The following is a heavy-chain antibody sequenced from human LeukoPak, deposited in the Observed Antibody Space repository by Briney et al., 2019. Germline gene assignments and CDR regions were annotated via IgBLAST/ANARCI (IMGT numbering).Heavy chain of an antibody. J-gene: IGHJ6*03. CDR1: RFTFGSSW. CDR3: ARDKPVTMVRGVILTNYYYYMDV. CDR2: IKQDGSEK. Sequence: GGSLRLSCAASRFTFGSSWMSWVRQAPGKGLEGLANIKQDGSEKYYVDSVKGRFTIARYNAKNSLYLQMNSLRAEDTAVYYCARDKPVTMVRGVILTNYYYYMDVWGKGTTVTISS. D-gene: IGHD3-10*01. V-gene: IGHV3-7*01.